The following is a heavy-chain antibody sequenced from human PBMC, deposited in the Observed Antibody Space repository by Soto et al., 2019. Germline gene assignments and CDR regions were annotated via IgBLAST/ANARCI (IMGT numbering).Heavy chain of an antibody. D-gene: IGHD6-6*01. CDR2: ISSSGSTI. CDR3: ARDPHSSFDY. CDR1: GFTFSSYE. Sequence: GGSLRLSCAASGFTFSSYEMNWVRQAPGKGLEWVSYISSSGSTIYYADSVKGRFTISRDNAKNSLYLQMNSLRADDTAVYYCARDPHSSFDYWGQGTLVTVSS. J-gene: IGHJ4*02. V-gene: IGHV3-48*03.